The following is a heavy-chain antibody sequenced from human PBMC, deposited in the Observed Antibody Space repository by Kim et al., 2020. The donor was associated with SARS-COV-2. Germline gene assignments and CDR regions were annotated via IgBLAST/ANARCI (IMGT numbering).Heavy chain of an antibody. Sequence: GGSLRLSCAASGFTFSSYAMSWVRQAPGKGLEWVSAISGSGGSTYYADSVKGRFTISRDNSKNTLYLQMNSLRAEDTAVYYCAKGGNYCSGGSCRPPLLYGMDVWGQGTTVTVSS. J-gene: IGHJ6*02. V-gene: IGHV3-23*01. CDR3: AKGGNYCSGGSCRPPLLYGMDV. CDR2: ISGSGGST. D-gene: IGHD2-15*01. CDR1: GFTFSSYA.